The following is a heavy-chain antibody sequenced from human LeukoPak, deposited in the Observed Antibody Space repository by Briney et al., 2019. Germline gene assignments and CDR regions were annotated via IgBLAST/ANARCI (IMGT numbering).Heavy chain of an antibody. CDR1: GFTFSSYA. CDR2: ISGSGGST. V-gene: IGHV3-23*01. CDR3: AKSRTGTRDSFDY. J-gene: IGHJ4*02. Sequence: LGGSLRLSCAASGFTFSSYAMSWVRQAPGKGLEWVSAISGSGGSTYYADSVKGRFTISRDNSKNTLYLQMNSLRAEDTAVYYCAKSRTGTRDSFDYWGQGTLVTVSS. D-gene: IGHD1/OR15-1a*01.